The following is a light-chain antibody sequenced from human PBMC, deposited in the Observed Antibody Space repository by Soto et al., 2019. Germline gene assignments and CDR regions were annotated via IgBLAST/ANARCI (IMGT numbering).Light chain of an antibody. V-gene: IGKV1-5*03. CDR2: KAS. Sequence: DIQMTQSPSTLSGSVGDRVTITCRASQTISSWLAWYQQKPGKAPKLLIYKASTLKSGVPSRFTGSGSGTEFNLTITDVQPDDFATFYCQQYNSYSQTFGQGTKLEIK. J-gene: IGKJ2*01. CDR1: QTISSW. CDR3: QQYNSYSQT.